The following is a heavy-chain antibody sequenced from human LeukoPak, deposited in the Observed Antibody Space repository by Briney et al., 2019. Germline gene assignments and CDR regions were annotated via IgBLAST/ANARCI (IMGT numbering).Heavy chain of an antibody. CDR1: GFTFSSYD. CDR2: IYSGGST. CDR3: ARADSSDHYGGFDY. D-gene: IGHD3-10*01. J-gene: IGHJ4*02. Sequence: GGSLRLSCAASGFTFSSYDMHWVRQAPGKGLEWVSVIYSGGSTYYADSVKGRFTISRDNSKNTLYLQMNSLRAEDTAVYYCARADSSDHYGGFDYWGQGTLVTVSS. V-gene: IGHV3-66*02.